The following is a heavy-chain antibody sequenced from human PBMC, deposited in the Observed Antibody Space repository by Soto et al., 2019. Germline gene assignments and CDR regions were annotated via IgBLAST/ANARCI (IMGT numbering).Heavy chain of an antibody. CDR1: GYTFTRYT. V-gene: IGHV1-3*01. CDR3: SIQFGGSFLNYLGP. CDR2: INPDNGNT. Sequence: ASVKVSCKASGYTFTRYTMNWVRQAPGQRLEWMGWINPDNGNTKSSQKFQDRVIITRDTSASTAYMDLSSLRSDDTAMYYCSIQFGGSFLNYLGPWGQGTLVTVSS. J-gene: IGHJ5*02. D-gene: IGHD1-26*01.